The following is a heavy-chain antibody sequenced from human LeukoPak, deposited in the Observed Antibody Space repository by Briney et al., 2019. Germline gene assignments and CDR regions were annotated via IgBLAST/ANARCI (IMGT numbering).Heavy chain of an antibody. V-gene: IGHV1-18*01. Sequence: ASVKVSCKASGYTFTSYGISWVRQALGQGLEWMGWISAYNGNTNYAQKLQGRVTMTTDTSTSTAYMELRSLRSDDTAVYYCARVRLYDFWSGYYQYYFDYWGQGTLVTVSS. J-gene: IGHJ4*02. CDR3: ARVRLYDFWSGYYQYYFDY. CDR1: GYTFTSYG. CDR2: ISAYNGNT. D-gene: IGHD3-3*01.